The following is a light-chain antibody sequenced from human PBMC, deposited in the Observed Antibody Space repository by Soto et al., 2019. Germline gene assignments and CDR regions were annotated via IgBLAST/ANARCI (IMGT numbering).Light chain of an antibody. CDR2: EAS. V-gene: IGKV1-5*01. CDR3: QHYTSYYPA. CDR1: QSVSNW. J-gene: IGKJ1*01. Sequence: DIQMTQSPSSLSAFVGDRVTLTCRASQSVSNWLAWYQQKPGKAPKLLISEASILESGGPSRFSGSGSGTEFTLTITSLQPEDSASYYCQHYTSYYPAFGQGTKVEI.